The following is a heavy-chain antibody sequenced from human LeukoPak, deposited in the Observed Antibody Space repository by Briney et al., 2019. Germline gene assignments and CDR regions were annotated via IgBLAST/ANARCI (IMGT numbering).Heavy chain of an antibody. Sequence: ASVKVSCKASGYTFTGYYIHWVRHAPGQGLEWMGWINPNSGGTKYAQKFQGRVTMTRDTSISTAYMELRRLTADDTAVYYCARGRGPYYCVMDVWGQGTTVTVSS. CDR1: GYTFTGYY. CDR2: INPNSGGT. CDR3: ARGRGPYYCVMDV. D-gene: IGHD3-10*01. V-gene: IGHV1-2*02. J-gene: IGHJ6*02.